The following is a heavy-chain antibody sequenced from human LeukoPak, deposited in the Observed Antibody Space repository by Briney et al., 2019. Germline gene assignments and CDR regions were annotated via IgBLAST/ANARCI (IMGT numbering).Heavy chain of an antibody. CDR3: ARQKHSLFDY. V-gene: IGHV4-39*01. Sequence: SETLSLTCTVSGGSISSSSYYWGWIRQPPGKGLEWIGSIYHSGSTYYNPSLKSRVTISVDTSKNQFSLKLSSVTAADTAVYYCARQKHSLFDYWGQGTLVTVSS. CDR2: IYHSGST. J-gene: IGHJ4*02. CDR1: GGSISSSSYY. D-gene: IGHD2-15*01.